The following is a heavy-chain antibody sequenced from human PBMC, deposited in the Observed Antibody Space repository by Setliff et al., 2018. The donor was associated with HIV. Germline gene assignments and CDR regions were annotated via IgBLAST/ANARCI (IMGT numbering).Heavy chain of an antibody. CDR2: INDNGST. V-gene: IGHV4-34*01. CDR1: GGSFSGYY. J-gene: IGHJ6*02. D-gene: IGHD3-10*01. Sequence: SETLSLTCAVYGGSFSGYYWSWIRQPPGKGLEWIGEINDNGSTNYNPSLKSRVTISVDTSKNQFSLKLSSVTAADTAVYYCARVRGRYYYHYTMDVWGQGTTVTVS. CDR3: ARVRGRYYYHYTMDV.